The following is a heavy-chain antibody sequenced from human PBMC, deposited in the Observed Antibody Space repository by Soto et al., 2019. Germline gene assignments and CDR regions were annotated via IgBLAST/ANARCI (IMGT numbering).Heavy chain of an antibody. J-gene: IGHJ4*02. CDR3: ARRDTGGFYRFFDS. Sequence: ASVKVSCKASGGSLSTNPISWVRQAPGQGLEWMGGTGSGTGPGNHAQKFQGRLTVTADKSTSTVYMELTNLSSEDTAVYYCARRDTGGFYRFFDSWGQGTLVTVSS. D-gene: IGHD2-8*02. CDR2: TGSGTGPG. CDR1: GGSLSTNP. V-gene: IGHV1-69*06.